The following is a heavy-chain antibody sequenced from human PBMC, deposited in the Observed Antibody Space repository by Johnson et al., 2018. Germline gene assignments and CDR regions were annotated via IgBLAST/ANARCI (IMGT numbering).Heavy chain of an antibody. Sequence: QVQLVQSGGGVVQPGRSLRLSCAASTFTFSGYTMHWVRQAPGKGLEWVAVISYDGSQKYYADSVKGRFTISRDNFKNTLYLKMNSRRPEDTTMYYCQREAPETTGTFDIWGQGTMVTVSS. CDR2: ISYDGSQK. J-gene: IGHJ3*02. CDR3: QREAPETTGTFDI. D-gene: IGHD1-7*01. CDR1: TFTFSGYT. V-gene: IGHV3-30-3*01.